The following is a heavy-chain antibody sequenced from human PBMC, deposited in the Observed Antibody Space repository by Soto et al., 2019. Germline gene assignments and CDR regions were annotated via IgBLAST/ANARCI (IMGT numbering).Heavy chain of an antibody. CDR2: IYWNNDK. CDR3: AHRLCDSSCYWDVGYFDY. Sequence: QITLKESGPPLVKPTQTLTLTCTFSGFSLSTSGVGVGWLRQPPGKALEWLALIYWNNDKRYRPSLKSRLTITKDTSKNQVVLTMTNMDPVDTATYYCAHRLCDSSCYWDVGYFDYWGQGTLVTVSS. D-gene: IGHD2-15*01. V-gene: IGHV2-5*01. CDR1: GFSLSTSGVG. J-gene: IGHJ4*02.